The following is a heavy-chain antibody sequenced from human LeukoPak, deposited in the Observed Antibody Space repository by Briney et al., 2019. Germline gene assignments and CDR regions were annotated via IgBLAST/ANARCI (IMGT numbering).Heavy chain of an antibody. V-gene: IGHV4-38-2*02. D-gene: IGHD2-8*01. CDR3: ARLRNGVIVLKPSVIVDF. Sequence: PSETLSLTCSVSGYSISSGYWWGWTRQPPGKALEWIGSLFSGGNTYYNPSLKRRLTISVDTSKNQFSLGLNSVTAADTAIYYCARLRNGVIVLKPSVIVDFWGQGALVTVSS. CDR1: GYSISSGYW. CDR2: LFSGGNT. J-gene: IGHJ4*02.